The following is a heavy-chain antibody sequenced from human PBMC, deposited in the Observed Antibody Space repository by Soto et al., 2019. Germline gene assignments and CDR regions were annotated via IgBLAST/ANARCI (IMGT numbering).Heavy chain of an antibody. CDR2: INPDGSEK. V-gene: IGHV3-7*01. CDR1: GFTFISFW. J-gene: IGHJ4*02. Sequence: GGSLRLSCAASGFTFISFWMDWVRQAPGKGLEWVANINPDGSEKHYVDSVKGRFTISRDNAKNSLYLQMSSLTAEDSALYYCSRSLDSWGQGTRVTVSS. CDR3: SRSLDS.